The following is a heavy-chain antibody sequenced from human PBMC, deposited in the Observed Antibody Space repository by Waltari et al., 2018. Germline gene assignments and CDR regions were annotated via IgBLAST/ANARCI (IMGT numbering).Heavy chain of an antibody. Sequence: QVQLQESGPGLVKPSETLSLTCTVSGYSISSGFHWSWIRQPPGKGLAWIGVIHHSGSTYYNPSLKTRVTISVDTSNNQFSLKLSSLTAADTGVYYCARGGAYSSSRSPLQHWGQGTLVTVSS. D-gene: IGHD6-6*01. CDR2: IHHSGST. V-gene: IGHV4-38-2*02. CDR3: ARGGAYSSSRSPLQH. J-gene: IGHJ1*01. CDR1: GYSISSGFH.